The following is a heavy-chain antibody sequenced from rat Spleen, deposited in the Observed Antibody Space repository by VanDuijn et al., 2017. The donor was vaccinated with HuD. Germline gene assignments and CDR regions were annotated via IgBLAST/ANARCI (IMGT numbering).Heavy chain of an antibody. CDR1: GFSLTSNG. CDR3: TRDHSYWGSYYPGGFAY. D-gene: IGHD1-12*02. V-gene: IGHV2S12*01. Sequence: QVQMKESGPGLVQPSQTLSHTCTVSGFSLTSNGVSWVRQPPGKGLEWIATISSGGYTYYNSPLKSRLSISRDTSKSKVFLKMNSLQTEDTAIYFCTRDHSYWGSYYPGGFAYWGQGTLVTVSS. J-gene: IGHJ3*01. CDR2: ISSGGYT.